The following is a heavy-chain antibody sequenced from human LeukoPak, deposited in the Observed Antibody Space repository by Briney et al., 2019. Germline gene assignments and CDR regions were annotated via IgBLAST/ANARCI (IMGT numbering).Heavy chain of an antibody. CDR1: GLTFSRYA. V-gene: IGHV3-23*01. CDR2: ISESGSGT. Sequence: PGGSLRLSCAVSGLTFSRYAMSWVRQAPGKGLEWVSAISESGSGTYYADSVKGRFTISRDNSKNTLYLQMNSLRAEDTAVYYCAKKYRYSSSEDAFDIWGQGTMVTVSS. D-gene: IGHD6-6*01. CDR3: AKKYRYSSSEDAFDI. J-gene: IGHJ3*02.